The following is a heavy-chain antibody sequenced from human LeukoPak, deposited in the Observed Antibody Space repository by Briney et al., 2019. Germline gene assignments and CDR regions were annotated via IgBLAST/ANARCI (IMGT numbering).Heavy chain of an antibody. Sequence: GGSLRLSCAASGFTFSSYGMHWVRQAPGKGLEWVAVIWYDGSNKYYADSVKGRFTISRDNSKNTLYLQMNSLRAEDTAVYYCAREGDTVIDFDYWGQGTLVTVSS. CDR2: IWYDGSNK. CDR3: AREGDTVIDFDY. J-gene: IGHJ4*02. D-gene: IGHD4-17*01. CDR1: GFTFSSYG. V-gene: IGHV3-33*01.